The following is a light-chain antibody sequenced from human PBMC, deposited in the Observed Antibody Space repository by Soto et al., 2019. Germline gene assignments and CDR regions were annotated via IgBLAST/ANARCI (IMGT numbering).Light chain of an antibody. CDR2: GAS. CDR1: QNIISNY. V-gene: IGKV3-20*01. Sequence: IVLTQSPGTLSLSPGEGATLSCRASQNIISNYFSWYQQKPGQAPRLLIYGASNRATGIPDRFSGSGSGTEFTLAIRRLEPEDFAVYYCQQYVRSPHTFGQGTKLEIK. CDR3: QQYVRSPHT. J-gene: IGKJ2*01.